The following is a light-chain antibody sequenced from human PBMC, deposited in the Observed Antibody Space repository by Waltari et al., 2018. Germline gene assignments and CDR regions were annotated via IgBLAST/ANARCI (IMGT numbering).Light chain of an antibody. CDR1: QDIASW. CDR3: QLAQRFPF. J-gene: IGKJ3*01. CDR2: AAS. V-gene: IGKV1-12*01. Sequence: QMTQSPLSVSASIGDRVAISCRASQDIASWLAWYQQHPGKAPGLLGYAASNLQSGVPSMFSGSGSGTNFPLTINSLQPEDFATYYCQLAQRFPFFGPGTKVDVK.